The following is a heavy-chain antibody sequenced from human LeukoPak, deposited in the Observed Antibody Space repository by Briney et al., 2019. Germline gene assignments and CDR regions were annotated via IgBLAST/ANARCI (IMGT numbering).Heavy chain of an antibody. J-gene: IGHJ4*02. CDR2: INPNSGGT. V-gene: IGHV1-2*02. CDR3: ARDYGWGSDR. CDR1: GYTFTSYG. Sequence: GASVKVSCKASGYTFTSYGISWVRQAPGQGLEWMGWINPNSGGTNFARNFRGRVTLTRDKSITTAFMELRGLTFDDTAVYYCARDYGWGSDRWGQGTLVTVSS. D-gene: IGHD2-2*03.